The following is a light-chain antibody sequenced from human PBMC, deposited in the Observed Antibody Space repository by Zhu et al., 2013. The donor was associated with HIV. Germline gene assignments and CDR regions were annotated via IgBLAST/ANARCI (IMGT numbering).Light chain of an antibody. V-gene: IGKV1-5*03. CDR3: QQYNTFSGT. J-gene: IGKJ1*01. Sequence: DIQMTQSPSTLSASVGDRVTITCRASQDIYSWLAWYQQKPGEAPKLLIYEASSLESGVPSRFSGGGSGTEFTLTVSSLQPDDVATYYCQQYNTFSGTFGQGTKVEI. CDR2: EAS. CDR1: QDIYSW.